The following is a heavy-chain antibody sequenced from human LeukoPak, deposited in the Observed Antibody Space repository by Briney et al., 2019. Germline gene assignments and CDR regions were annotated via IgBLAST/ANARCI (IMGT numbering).Heavy chain of an antibody. V-gene: IGHV3-30*18. CDR3: AKEISSPAFFDY. CDR1: GFTFSSYG. CDR2: ISYDGSNK. D-gene: IGHD6-6*01. Sequence: GSLILSCAASGFTFSSYGMHWVRQALGKGLEWVAVISYDGSNKYYADSVKGRFTISRDNSKNTLYLQMNSLRAEDTAVYYCAKEISSPAFFDYWGQGTLVTVSS. J-gene: IGHJ4*02.